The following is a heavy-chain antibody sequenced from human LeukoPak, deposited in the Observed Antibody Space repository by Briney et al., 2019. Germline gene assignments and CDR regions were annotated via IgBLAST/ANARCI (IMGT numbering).Heavy chain of an antibody. J-gene: IGHJ6*03. Sequence: SETLSLTCTVSGGSISSYYWSWIRQPPGKGLEWIGYIYYSGSTNYTPSLKSRVTISVATSKNQFSLQLSSVTAADTAVYYCARAKTSIAARPYYYYMDVWGKGTTVTVSS. CDR1: GGSISSYY. V-gene: IGHV4-59*01. CDR2: IYYSGST. CDR3: ARAKTSIAARPYYYYMDV. D-gene: IGHD6-6*01.